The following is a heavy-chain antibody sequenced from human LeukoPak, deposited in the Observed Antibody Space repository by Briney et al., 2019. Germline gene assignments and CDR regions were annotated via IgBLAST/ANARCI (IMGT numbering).Heavy chain of an antibody. D-gene: IGHD6-13*01. CDR3: ARQEGSTWEYICFDP. Sequence: PSETLSLTCTVSGGSISSSDYYWGWIRQPPGKGLEWIGTIYYSATSYYSGTSYFNPSLKSRVTISVDTPKNQFSLKLSSVTAADTALYYCARQEGSTWEYICFDPWGQGTLVTVSS. CDR1: GGSISSSDYY. CDR2: IYYSATSYYSGTS. V-gene: IGHV4-39*01. J-gene: IGHJ5*02.